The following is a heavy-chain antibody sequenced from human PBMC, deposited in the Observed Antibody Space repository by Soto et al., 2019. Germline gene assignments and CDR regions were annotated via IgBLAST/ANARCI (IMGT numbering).Heavy chain of an antibody. CDR3: ARDGAVSGRKTVYYFDY. Sequence: QTLSLTCAISGDSVSSNSAAWNWIRQSPSRGLEWLGRTYYRSKWYNDYAVSVKSRITINPDTSKNQFSLQLNSVTPEDTAVYYCARDGAVSGRKTVYYFDYWGQGTLVTVSS. J-gene: IGHJ4*02. D-gene: IGHD3-10*01. CDR1: GDSVSSNSAA. V-gene: IGHV6-1*01. CDR2: TYYRSKWYN.